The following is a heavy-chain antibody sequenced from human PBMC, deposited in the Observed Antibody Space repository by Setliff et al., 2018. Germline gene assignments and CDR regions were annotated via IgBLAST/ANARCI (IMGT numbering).Heavy chain of an antibody. V-gene: IGHV1-69*13. CDR2: IIPIRGAA. Sequence: SVKVSCKAFGGTLSNSAINWVRQAPGQGLEWMGGIIPIRGAADYAQKFQGKVIITADGSTSTAYMELTSLRSDDAAVYYCARGPSGWSSATSRYYFYMDVWGKGTTVTVSS. CDR1: GGTLSNSA. D-gene: IGHD6-19*01. CDR3: ARGPSGWSSATSRYYFYMDV. J-gene: IGHJ6*03.